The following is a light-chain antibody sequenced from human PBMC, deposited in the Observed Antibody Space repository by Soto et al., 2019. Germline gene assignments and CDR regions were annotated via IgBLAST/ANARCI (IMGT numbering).Light chain of an antibody. Sequence: AVVTQEPSLTVSPGGTVTLTCGSSTGAVTSGHHPYWLQQKPGQAPRTLIYHTTNTLSWTPARFSGSLLGGKAALTLSGAQPEDEALYYCLLTYSGPWVFGGGTQLPVL. J-gene: IGLJ3*02. V-gene: IGLV7-46*01. CDR1: TGAVTSGHH. CDR2: HTT. CDR3: LLTYSGPWV.